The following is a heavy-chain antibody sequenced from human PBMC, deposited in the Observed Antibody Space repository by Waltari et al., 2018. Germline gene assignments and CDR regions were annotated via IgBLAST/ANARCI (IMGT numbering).Heavy chain of an antibody. V-gene: IGHV4-34*01. CDR2: INHSGST. Sequence: QVQLQQWGAGRLKPSETLSLSCTVSGGSFSGSYWSWIRQPPGKGLEWIGEINHSGSTNYNPSLKSRVTISVDTSRNQFSLRLRSVTAADTAVYYCARGRGFTRYYSYMDVWGKGTTVTISS. CDR3: ARGRGFTRYYSYMDV. D-gene: IGHD3-3*01. J-gene: IGHJ6*03. CDR1: GGSFSGSY.